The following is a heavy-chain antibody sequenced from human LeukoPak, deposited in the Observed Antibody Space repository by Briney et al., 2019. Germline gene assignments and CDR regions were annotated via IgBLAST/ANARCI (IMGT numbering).Heavy chain of an antibody. CDR2: INPNSGGT. J-gene: IGHJ4*02. CDR1: VYTFTGYY. CDR3: ARVPQYYFDY. D-gene: IGHD4-11*01. V-gene: IGHV1-2*02. Sequence: ASVKVSCKSPVYTFTGYYMHWVRQAPGKGVEWMGWINPNSGGTSYAQKFQGRVTMTRDMSTSTVYMELSSLRSEDTAVYYCARVPQYYFDYWGQGTLVTVSS.